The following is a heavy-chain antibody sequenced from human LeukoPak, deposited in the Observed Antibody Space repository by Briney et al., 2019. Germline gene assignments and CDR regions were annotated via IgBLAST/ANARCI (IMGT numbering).Heavy chain of an antibody. CDR2: ISYDGSNK. Sequence: PGGSLRLSCAASGFTFSSYAMHWVRQAPGKGLEWVAVISYDGSNKYYADSVKGRFTISRDNSKNTLYLQMNSLRAEDTAVYYCARVYYDFWSGRFDPWGQGTLVTVSS. D-gene: IGHD3-3*01. V-gene: IGHV3-30-3*01. J-gene: IGHJ5*02. CDR3: ARVYYDFWSGRFDP. CDR1: GFTFSSYA.